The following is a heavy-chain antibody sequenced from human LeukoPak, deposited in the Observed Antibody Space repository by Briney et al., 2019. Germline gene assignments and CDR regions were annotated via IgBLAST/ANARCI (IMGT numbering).Heavy chain of an antibody. Sequence: PSETLSLTCTVSGYSISSSYYWSWIRQPPGKGLEWIGYIYYSGSTNYNPSLKSRVTISVDTSKNQFSLKLSSVTAADTAVYYCAGSGYSGYDWRFDYWGQGTLVTVSS. V-gene: IGHV4-61*01. J-gene: IGHJ4*02. D-gene: IGHD5-12*01. CDR3: AGSGYSGYDWRFDY. CDR2: IYYSGST. CDR1: GYSISSSYY.